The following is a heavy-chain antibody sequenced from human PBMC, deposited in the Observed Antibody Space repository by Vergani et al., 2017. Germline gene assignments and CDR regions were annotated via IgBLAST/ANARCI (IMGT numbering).Heavy chain of an antibody. CDR3: ARRSGIVYDIFSGTQYFFDF. CDR1: GGSISSGAFS. V-gene: IGHV4-30-2*01. J-gene: IGHJ4*02. CDR2: IFQSGSP. Sequence: QLQLQESGSGLVKPSQTLSLNCAASGGSISSGAFSWGWIRQPPGRGLQWIGHIFQSGSPDYNASLKSRVNISLDKSKNHFSLSLSSVTAADTAVYYCARRSGIVYDIFSGTQYFFDFWGQGTLVTVSS. D-gene: IGHD3-9*01.